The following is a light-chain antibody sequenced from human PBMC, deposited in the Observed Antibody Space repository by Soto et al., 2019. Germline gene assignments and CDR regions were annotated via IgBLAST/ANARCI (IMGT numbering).Light chain of an antibody. CDR2: EVN. Sequence: QSALTQPPSASGSPGQSVTISCTGPSSDVGGYNYVSWYQQHPGKATKLMVYEVNKRPSGVPDRFSGSKSGNTASLTVSGLQAEDEADYYCTTYAGGTNVFGTGTKVTVL. CDR3: TTYAGGTNV. CDR1: SSDVGGYNY. J-gene: IGLJ1*01. V-gene: IGLV2-8*01.